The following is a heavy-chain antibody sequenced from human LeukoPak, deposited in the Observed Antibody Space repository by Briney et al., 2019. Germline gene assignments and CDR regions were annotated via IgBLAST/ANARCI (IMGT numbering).Heavy chain of an antibody. CDR2: IHYSARI. V-gene: IGHV4-38-2*02. CDR3: AKSNGYGLVDI. CDR1: GYSISSGYY. D-gene: IGHD3-10*01. J-gene: IGHJ3*02. Sequence: SETLSLTCTVSGYSISSGYYWGWIRPPPGKGLEWIGSIHYSARIYYNPSLKSRLTISPDTSKNQFSLKLTSVTAADTAVYYCAKSNGYGLVDIWGQGTMVTVSS.